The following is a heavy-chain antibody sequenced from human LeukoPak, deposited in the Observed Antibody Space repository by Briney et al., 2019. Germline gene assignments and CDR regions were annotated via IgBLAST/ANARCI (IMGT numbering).Heavy chain of an antibody. J-gene: IGHJ4*02. D-gene: IGHD3-22*01. V-gene: IGHV3-23*01. Sequence: GGSLRLSCAASGFTFSSYAMSWVRQAPGKGLEWVSAISGGGGSTHYADSVKGRFTISRDDSKNTLYLQMSSLRAGDTAVYYCAKSSYYDSSGYYREYYFDYWGQGTLVTVSS. CDR3: AKSSYYDSSGYYREYYFDY. CDR1: GFTFSSYA. CDR2: ISGGGGST.